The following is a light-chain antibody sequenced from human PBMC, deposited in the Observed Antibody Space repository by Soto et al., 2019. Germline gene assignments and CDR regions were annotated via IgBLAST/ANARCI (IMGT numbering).Light chain of an antibody. CDR3: QQLNNYPLT. CDR1: QGIGSY. V-gene: IGKV1-9*01. J-gene: IGKJ4*01. CDR2: AAS. Sequence: DIQLTQSPSFLSASLGDRVTITCRASQGIGSYLAWYLQKPGKAPRLLIYAASTLQSGVPSRFSGSGSDTEFTLTISSLQPEDFATYYCQQLNNYPLTFGGGTKVDIK.